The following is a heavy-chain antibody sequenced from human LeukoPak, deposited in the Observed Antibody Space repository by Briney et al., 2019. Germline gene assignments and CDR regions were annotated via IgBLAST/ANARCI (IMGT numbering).Heavy chain of an antibody. J-gene: IGHJ4*02. D-gene: IGHD5-12*01. Sequence: ASVKVSCKASGYTFTGYYMHWVRQAPGQGLEWMGWINPNSGGTNYAQKFQGRVTMTRDTSSSTAYMELSRLRSDDTAVYYCARGDIVATVADYWGQGTLVTVSS. CDR3: ARGDIVATVADY. CDR2: INPNSGGT. CDR1: GYTFTGYY. V-gene: IGHV1-2*02.